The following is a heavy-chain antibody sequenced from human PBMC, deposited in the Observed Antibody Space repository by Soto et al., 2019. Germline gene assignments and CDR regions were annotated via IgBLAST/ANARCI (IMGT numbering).Heavy chain of an antibody. CDR1: GFTFSSYD. J-gene: IGHJ6*02. V-gene: IGHV3-13*01. CDR3: ARDLRGHHHIAAAGTGYYYYGMDV. Sequence: GGSLRLSCAASGFTFSSYDMHWVRQATGKGLEWVSAIGTAGDTYYPGSVKGRFTISRENAKNSLYLQMNSLRAEDTAVYYCARDLRGHHHIAAAGTGYYYYGMDVWGQGTTVTVSS. D-gene: IGHD6-13*01. CDR2: IGTAGDT.